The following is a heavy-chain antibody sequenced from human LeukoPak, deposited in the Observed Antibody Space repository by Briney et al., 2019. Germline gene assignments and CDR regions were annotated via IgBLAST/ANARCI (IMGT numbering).Heavy chain of an antibody. Sequence: SETLSLTCTVSGGYIITSGHYWGWIPQPPGKGLERIGSVYYTGVTSTNPFFRSRMSISVDTSKNQFSLNLTSVTAADAAVYYCARERSSSGGHNWFDPWGQGTLVTVSS. J-gene: IGHJ5*02. D-gene: IGHD4-23*01. CDR3: ARERSSSGGHNWFDP. CDR2: VYYTGVT. CDR1: GGYIITSGHY. V-gene: IGHV4-39*07.